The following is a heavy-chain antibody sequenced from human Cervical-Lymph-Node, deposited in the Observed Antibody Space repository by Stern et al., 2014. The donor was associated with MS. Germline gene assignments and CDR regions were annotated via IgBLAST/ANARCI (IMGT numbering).Heavy chain of an antibody. CDR3: LDSGAT. D-gene: IGHD3-10*01. V-gene: IGHV3-74*01. CDR2: ISSEGRST. CDR1: GFSLSSYW. J-gene: IGHJ5*02. Sequence: EMQLVESGGGLVQPGGSLRLSCAASGFSLSSYWMHWVRQAPGKGLEWVSRISSEGRSTNYADSVKVRFTVSRDNAKNTLYLQMNSLRAEDTAVYYCLDSGATWGQGTLVTISS.